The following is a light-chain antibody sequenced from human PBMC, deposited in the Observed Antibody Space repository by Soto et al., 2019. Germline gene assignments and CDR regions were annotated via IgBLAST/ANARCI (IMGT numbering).Light chain of an antibody. V-gene: IGLV7-46*01. CDR1: TGAVTSGHY. CDR2: DTT. J-gene: IGLJ2*01. Sequence: QAVVTQEPSLTVSPGVTVTLTFGSSTGAVTSGHYPYWFQQKPGHAPKTLISDTTPKHSWTPARFSGSLLGGKAALTLSGAQHEDEADYYCLLSYSAARPVFGGGTKLTVL. CDR3: LLSYSAARPV.